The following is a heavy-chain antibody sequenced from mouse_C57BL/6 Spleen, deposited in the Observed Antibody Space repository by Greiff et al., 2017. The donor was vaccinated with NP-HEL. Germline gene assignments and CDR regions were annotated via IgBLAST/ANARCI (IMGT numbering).Heavy chain of an antibody. J-gene: IGHJ3*01. CDR1: GYTFTDYE. CDR3: ARVGYYGFAY. D-gene: IGHD2-3*01. V-gene: IGHV1-15*01. CDR2: IDPETGGT. Sequence: QVQLQQSGAELVRPGASVTLSCKASGYTFTDYEMHWVKQTPVHGLEWIGAIDPETGGTAYNQKFKDKATLTVDKSSSTAYMQLSSLTSEDSAVYYCARVGYYGFAYWGQGTLVTVSA.